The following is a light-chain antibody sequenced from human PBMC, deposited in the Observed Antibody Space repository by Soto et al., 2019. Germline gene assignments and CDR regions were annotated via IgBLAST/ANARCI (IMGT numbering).Light chain of an antibody. J-gene: IGKJ5*01. Sequence: EIVLTQSPATLSLSPGERATLSCRASQSVSSYLARYQPNPGQAPRLLIYGASGRATAITDRFSGSGSGTEFTLIINRLGPEDFALYYCQHYGTSLTFGQGTRLEIK. CDR2: GAS. V-gene: IGKV3-20*01. CDR3: QHYGTSLT. CDR1: QSVSSY.